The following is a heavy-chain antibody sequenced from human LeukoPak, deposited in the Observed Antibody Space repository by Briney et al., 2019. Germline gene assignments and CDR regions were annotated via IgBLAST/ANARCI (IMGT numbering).Heavy chain of an antibody. CDR2: ISVFNGNT. J-gene: IGHJ5*02. D-gene: IGHD3-22*01. Sequence: ASVKVSCKASGYSFTSYGIRWVRQAPGQGLEWMGWISVFNGNTKYAQKLQGRVTMTTDTSTSTAYMELRSLRSDDTAVYYCARDRNNYYDSSGPNWFDPWGQGTLVTVSS. CDR3: ARDRNNYYDSSGPNWFDP. V-gene: IGHV1-18*01. CDR1: GYSFTSYG.